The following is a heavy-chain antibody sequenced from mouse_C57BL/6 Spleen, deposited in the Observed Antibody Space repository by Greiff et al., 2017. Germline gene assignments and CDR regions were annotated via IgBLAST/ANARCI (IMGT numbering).Heavy chain of an antibody. CDR1: GYSITSGYY. V-gene: IGHV3-6*01. J-gene: IGHJ4*01. D-gene: IGHD2-4*01. Sequence: ESGPGLVKPSQSLSLTCSVTGYSITSGYYWNWIRQFPGNKLEWMGYISYDGSNNYNPSLKNRISITRDTSKNQFFLKLNSVTTEDTATYYCAIYYDYDVYAMDYWGQGTSVTVSS. CDR2: ISYDGSN. CDR3: AIYYDYDVYAMDY.